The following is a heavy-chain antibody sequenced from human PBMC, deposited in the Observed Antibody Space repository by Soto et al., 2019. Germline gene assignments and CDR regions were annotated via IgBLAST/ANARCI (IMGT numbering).Heavy chain of an antibody. Sequence: QVQLHQWGAGLLKASETLSLTCNVSVPSFTSYYWTWVRQAPGKGLEWIGEGNHRGDNTYNPSLGGRVAISVETSKNAFSLKLSSVTGGDTGVYFCGRGRGYRRFVDSWGQGTLVTVSS. CDR1: VPSFTSYY. CDR3: GRGRGYRRFVDS. D-gene: IGHD5-12*01. V-gene: IGHV4-34*01. CDR2: GNHRGDN. J-gene: IGHJ4*02.